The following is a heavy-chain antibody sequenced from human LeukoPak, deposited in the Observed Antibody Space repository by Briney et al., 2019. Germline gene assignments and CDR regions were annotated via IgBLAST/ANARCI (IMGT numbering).Heavy chain of an antibody. Sequence: GGSLRLSCAASGFTFSNAWMSWVRQAPGKGLAWVANIKQDGSEKYYVDSVKGRFTISRDNAKNSLYLQMNSLRAEDTAVYYCASRYTYDFWSGYSKKGYYFDYWGQGTLVTVSS. D-gene: IGHD3-3*01. J-gene: IGHJ4*02. CDR1: GFTFSNAW. CDR2: IKQDGSEK. CDR3: ASRYTYDFWSGYSKKGYYFDY. V-gene: IGHV3-7*01.